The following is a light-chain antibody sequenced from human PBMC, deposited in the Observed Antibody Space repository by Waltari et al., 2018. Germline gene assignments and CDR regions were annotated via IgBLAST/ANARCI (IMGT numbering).Light chain of an antibody. V-gene: IGKV3D-15*03. CDR3: QQYNNWPPWT. J-gene: IGKJ1*01. CDR1: QSVSSN. CDR2: GAA. Sequence: EIVMTQSTATLSVSPGERATLSCRSSQSVSSNLAGYQQKPGQAPRRLIYGAAIRATGIPARFSGSGSGTEFTLTISILQSEDFAVYYCQQYNNWPPWTFGQGTKVEIK.